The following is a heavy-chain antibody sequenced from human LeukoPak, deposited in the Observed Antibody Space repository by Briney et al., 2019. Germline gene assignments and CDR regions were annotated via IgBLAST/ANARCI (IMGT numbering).Heavy chain of an antibody. CDR1: GYSISSGYY. D-gene: IGHD2-21*02. Sequence: SETLSLTCTVSGYSISSGYYWGWIRQPPGKGLEWIGSIYHSGSTYYNPSLKSRVTISVDTSKNQFSLKLSSVTAADTAVYYCARSECGGDCYSGDWFDPWGQGTLVTVSS. V-gene: IGHV4-38-2*02. CDR2: IYHSGST. J-gene: IGHJ5*02. CDR3: ARSECGGDCYSGDWFDP.